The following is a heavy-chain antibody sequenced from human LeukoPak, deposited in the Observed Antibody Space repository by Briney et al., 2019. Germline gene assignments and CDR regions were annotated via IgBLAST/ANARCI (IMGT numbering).Heavy chain of an antibody. D-gene: IGHD3-9*01. CDR3: AREGLRYFDWPDDAFDI. J-gene: IGHJ3*02. CDR1: GYTSTSYG. CDR2: ISAYNGNT. V-gene: IGHV1-18*04. Sequence: ASVKVSGKASGYTSTSYGISWVRQAPGQGLEWMGWISAYNGNTNYAQKLQGRVTMTTDTSTSTAYMELRSLRSDDTAVYYCAREGLRYFDWPDDAFDIWGQGTMVTVSS.